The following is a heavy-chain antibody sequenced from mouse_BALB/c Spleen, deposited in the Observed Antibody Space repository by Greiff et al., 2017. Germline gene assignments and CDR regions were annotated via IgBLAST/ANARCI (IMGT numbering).Heavy chain of an antibody. V-gene: IGHV5-6-4*01. CDR2: ISSGGSYT. CDR3: TRVDLLRYYFDY. J-gene: IGHJ2*01. CDR1: GFTFSSYT. Sequence: EVMLVESGGGLVKPGGSLKLSCAASGFTFSSYTMSWVRQTPEKRLEWVATISSGGSYTYYPDSVKGRFTISRDNAKNTLYLQMSSLKSEDTAMYYCTRVDLLRYYFDYWGQGTTLTVSS. D-gene: IGHD1-1*01.